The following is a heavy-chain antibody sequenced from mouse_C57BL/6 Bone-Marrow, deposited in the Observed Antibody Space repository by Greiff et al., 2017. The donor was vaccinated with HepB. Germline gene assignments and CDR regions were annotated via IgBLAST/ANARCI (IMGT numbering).Heavy chain of an antibody. CDR3: ARDWFYAMDY. V-gene: IGHV5-17*01. Sequence: EVKLMESGGGLVKPGGSPKLSCAASGFTFSDYGMHWVRQAPEKGLEWVAYISSGSSTIYYADTVKGRFTISRDNAKNTLFLQMTSLRSEDTAMYYCARDWFYAMDYWGQGTSVTVSS. D-gene: IGHD2-2*01. CDR2: ISSGSSTI. CDR1: GFTFSDYG. J-gene: IGHJ4*01.